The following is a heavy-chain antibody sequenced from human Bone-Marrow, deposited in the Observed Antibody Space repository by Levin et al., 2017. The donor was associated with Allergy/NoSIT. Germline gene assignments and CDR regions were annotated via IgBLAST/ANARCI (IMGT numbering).Heavy chain of an antibody. J-gene: IGHJ6*02. CDR3: VRPKYLTYYYYGMDV. CDR1: GFSFSSYW. CDR2: INTDGSST. V-gene: IGHV3-74*01. Sequence: GESLRLSCAASGFSFSSYWMHWVRQAPGKGLVGVSRINTDGSSTRYADSVKGRFTISRDNAKNTLYLQMNSLRVEDTAVYYCVRPKYLTYYYYGMDVWGQGTTVTVTS. D-gene: IGHD3-16*01.